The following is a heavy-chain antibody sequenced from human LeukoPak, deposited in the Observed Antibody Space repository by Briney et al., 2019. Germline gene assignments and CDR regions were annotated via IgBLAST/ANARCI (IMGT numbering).Heavy chain of an antibody. CDR1: GFTFSSYS. D-gene: IGHD5-24*01. V-gene: IGHV3-21*01. CDR2: ISSSSSYI. J-gene: IGHJ4*02. Sequence: GGSLRLSCAASGFTFSSYSMNWVRQAPGKGLEWVSSISSSSSYIYYADSVKGRFTISGDNAKNSLYLQMNSLRAEDTAVYYCAIIVEMATIVDYWGQGTLVTVSS. CDR3: AIIVEMATIVDY.